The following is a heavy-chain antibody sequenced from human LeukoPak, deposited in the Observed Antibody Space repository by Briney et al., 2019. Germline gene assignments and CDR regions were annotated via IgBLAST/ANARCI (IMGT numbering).Heavy chain of an antibody. Sequence: PGGSLRLSCAASGFTFTCFWMSWVRQTPGKGLEWVASIKQDGREKFYADSVKGRFTISRDNAKNSLYLQVNSLRAEDTAVYYCARVPGRTRYFDSWGQGILVTVSS. CDR3: ARVPGRTRYFDS. V-gene: IGHV3-7*01. D-gene: IGHD1-26*01. J-gene: IGHJ4*02. CDR2: IKQDGREK. CDR1: GFTFTCFW.